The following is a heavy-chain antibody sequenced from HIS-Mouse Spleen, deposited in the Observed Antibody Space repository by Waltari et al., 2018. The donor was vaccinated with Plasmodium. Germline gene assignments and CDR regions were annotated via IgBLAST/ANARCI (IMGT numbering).Heavy chain of an antibody. V-gene: IGHV3-15*01. CDR2: IKSKTDGGTT. D-gene: IGHD6-13*01. CDR3: TTDPAAAGKGDY. J-gene: IGHJ4*02. Sequence: EVQLVESGGGLVKPGGSLRLSCAASGFTFSNAWMSWVRQAPGKGLEWVGRIKSKTDGGTTDYAAPVKGRFTISRDDSKNTLYLKMNSLKTEDTAVYYCTTDPAAAGKGDYWGQGTLVTVSS. CDR1: GFTFSNAW.